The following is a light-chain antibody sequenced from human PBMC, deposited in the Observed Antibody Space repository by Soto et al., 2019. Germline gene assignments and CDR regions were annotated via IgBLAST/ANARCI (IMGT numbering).Light chain of an antibody. CDR2: EVS. V-gene: IGLV2-14*01. J-gene: IGLJ1*01. CDR1: SSDVGGYNF. CDR3: TSFTSSHTYV. Sequence: QSVLTQPASVSGSPGQSITISCTGTSSDVGGYNFVSWYQQHPDKAPRLMIYEVSNRPSGVSNRFSGSKSGNTASLTISGLQAEDEADYYCTSFTSSHTYVFGTGTKV.